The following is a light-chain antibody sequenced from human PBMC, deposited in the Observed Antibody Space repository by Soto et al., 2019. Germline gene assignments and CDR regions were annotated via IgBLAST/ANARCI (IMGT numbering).Light chain of an antibody. CDR1: QSVSSNY. V-gene: IGKV3-20*01. J-gene: IGKJ1*01. CDR3: QQFGISHRT. Sequence: ESAVSRSRCTLSLYKGERATLSCRATQSVSSNYLAWYQQKSGQAPRPLIYGASSRATGIPDRFSGGGCGTDYSLTIIRLEPEDFVVYYCQQFGISHRTFGQGSNVDI. CDR2: GAS.